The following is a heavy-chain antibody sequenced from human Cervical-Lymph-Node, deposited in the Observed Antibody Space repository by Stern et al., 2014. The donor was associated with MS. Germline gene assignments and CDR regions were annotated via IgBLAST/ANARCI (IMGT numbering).Heavy chain of an antibody. Sequence: EDQLVESGGGLIQPGGSLRLSCAASGFTVSSNYMSWVRQAPGKGLEWVSFIYSDDSTYYADSVKGRFTISRDNSKNTLYLQMNSLRVEDTAVYYCAREVTAMVIGGNWFDPWGQGTLVTVSS. J-gene: IGHJ5*02. CDR3: AREVTAMVIGGNWFDP. CDR2: IYSDDST. CDR1: GFTVSSNY. D-gene: IGHD5-18*01. V-gene: IGHV3-53*01.